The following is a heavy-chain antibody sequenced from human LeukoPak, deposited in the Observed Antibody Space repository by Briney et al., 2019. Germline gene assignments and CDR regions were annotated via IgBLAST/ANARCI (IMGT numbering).Heavy chain of an antibody. CDR3: ASLHGYGSGRP. V-gene: IGHV4-59*08. D-gene: IGHD3-10*01. Sequence: SETLSLTCTVSGDSISSSYWGWIRHPPGKGLEWIGYVYYTGSTDYNPSLKSRVTISVDTSKNQFSLKLSSVTAADTAVYYCASLHGYGSGRPWGQGTLVTVSS. CDR1: GDSISSSY. J-gene: IGHJ5*02. CDR2: VYYTGST.